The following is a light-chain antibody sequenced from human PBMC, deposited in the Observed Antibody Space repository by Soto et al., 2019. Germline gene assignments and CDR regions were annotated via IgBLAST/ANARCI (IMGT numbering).Light chain of an antibody. Sequence: DIQMTQSPSSLSASVGDRVTITCRASQSISSYLNWYQQKPGKDPKLLIYAASSLQSGVPSRFSGCGSGTDFTLTISSLQTEDFATYYCQQSYSTQYTFGQGTKLEIK. CDR1: QSISSY. CDR3: QQSYSTQYT. V-gene: IGKV1-39*01. J-gene: IGKJ2*01. CDR2: AAS.